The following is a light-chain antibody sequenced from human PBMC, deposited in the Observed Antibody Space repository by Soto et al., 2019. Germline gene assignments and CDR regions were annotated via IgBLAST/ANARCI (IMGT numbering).Light chain of an antibody. J-gene: IGKJ2*01. CDR3: QQYYSYPPQ. V-gene: IGKV1-8*01. CDR1: QGISSY. Sequence: AIRMTQSPSSLSASTGDRVTITCRASQGISSYLAWYQQKPGKAPKLLIYAASTLQSGVPSRFSGSGSGTDFTLAISCQQSEDFATYYCQQYYSYPPQFGQGTKLEIK. CDR2: AAS.